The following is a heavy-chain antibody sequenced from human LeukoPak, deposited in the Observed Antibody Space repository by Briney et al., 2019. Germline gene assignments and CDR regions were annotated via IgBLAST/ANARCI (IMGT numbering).Heavy chain of an antibody. CDR1: GYTFSGFL. J-gene: IGHJ4*02. V-gene: IGHV1-2*06. Sequence: ASVKVSCKASGYTFSGFLMHWVRQAPGQGLEWMGRINPNSGGTNYAQKFQGRVTMTRDTSISTAYMELSGLRSDDTAVYYCARDYCGGDCFPDSWGQGTLVTVSS. D-gene: IGHD2-21*02. CDR3: ARDYCGGDCFPDS. CDR2: INPNSGGT.